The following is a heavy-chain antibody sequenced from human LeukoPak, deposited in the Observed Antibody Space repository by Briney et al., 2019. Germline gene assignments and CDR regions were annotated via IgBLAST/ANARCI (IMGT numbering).Heavy chain of an antibody. CDR2: INSDGSST. D-gene: IGHD6-13*01. Sequence: PGGSLRLSCAASGFTFSSYWMHWVRQVPGKGLVWVSRINSDGSSTSYADSVKGRFTISRDNAKNTLYLQMNSLRAEDTAVYYCARDGPQQLGVFDYWGQGTLVTVSS. CDR1: GFTFSSYW. J-gene: IGHJ4*02. CDR3: ARDGPQQLGVFDY. V-gene: IGHV3-74*01.